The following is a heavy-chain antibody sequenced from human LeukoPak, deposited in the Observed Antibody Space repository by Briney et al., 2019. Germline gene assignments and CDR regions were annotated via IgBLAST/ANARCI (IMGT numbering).Heavy chain of an antibody. CDR1: GYTFTSYA. D-gene: IGHD6-19*01. CDR2: INAGNGNT. Sequence: GASVKVSCKAPGYTFTSYAMHWVRQAPGQRLEWMGWINAGNGNTKYSQKFQGRVTITRDTSASTAYMELSSLRSEDTAVYYCARDLSSGWYGNAFDIWGQGTMVTVSS. CDR3: ARDLSSGWYGNAFDI. V-gene: IGHV1-3*01. J-gene: IGHJ3*02.